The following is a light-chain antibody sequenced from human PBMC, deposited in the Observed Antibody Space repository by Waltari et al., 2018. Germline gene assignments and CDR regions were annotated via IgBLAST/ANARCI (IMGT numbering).Light chain of an antibody. CDR2: GAS. CDR1: QSIVNW. CDR3: QQAFVEVS. Sequence: DIQIKQSPSSVSASVGDRVTITCRASQSIVNWLAWYQQRPGKAPKLLIYGASNFQGGVPSRFSGSGSGTDFTLTINNLQPEDFATYYCQQAFVEVSFAGGTRVEIK. J-gene: IGKJ4*01. V-gene: IGKV1-12*01.